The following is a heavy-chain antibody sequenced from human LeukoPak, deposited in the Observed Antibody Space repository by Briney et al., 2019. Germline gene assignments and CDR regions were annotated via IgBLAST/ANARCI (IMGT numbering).Heavy chain of an antibody. V-gene: IGHV4-34*01. J-gene: IGHJ6*03. Sequence: SETLSLTCAVSGGSFSGYYWSWIRQPPGKGLEWIGEINHSGSTNYNPSLKSRVTISVDTSKNQFSLKLSSVTAADTAVYYCARGPAGEYSSFTRRHYYMDVWGKGTTVTVSS. CDR3: ARGPAGEYSSFTRRHYYMDV. D-gene: IGHD6-6*01. CDR1: GGSFSGYY. CDR2: INHSGST.